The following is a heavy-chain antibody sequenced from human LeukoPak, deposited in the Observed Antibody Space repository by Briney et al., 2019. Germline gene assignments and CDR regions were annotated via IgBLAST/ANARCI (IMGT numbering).Heavy chain of an antibody. J-gene: IGHJ3*02. CDR1: GGTFSSYA. CDR3: ARGTYYYDSSGYDAFDI. CDR2: IIPIFGTA. V-gene: IGHV1-69*05. Sequence: ASVKVSCKASGGTFSSYAISWVRQAPGQGLGWMGGIIPIFGTANYAQKFQGRVTITTDESTSTAYMELSGLRSEDTAVYYCARGTYYYDSSGYDAFDIWGQGTMVTVSS. D-gene: IGHD3-22*01.